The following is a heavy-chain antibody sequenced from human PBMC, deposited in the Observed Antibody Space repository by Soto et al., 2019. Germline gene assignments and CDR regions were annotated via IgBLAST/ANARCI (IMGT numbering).Heavy chain of an antibody. V-gene: IGHV4-59*01. CDR2: IYYSGST. Sequence: SETLSLTCTVSGGSISSYYWSWIRQPPGKGLEWIGYIYYSGSTNYNPSLKSRVTISVDTSKNQFSLKLSSVTAADTAVYYCARMSGRAPHTAAAAAPFDYWGQGTLVTVS. D-gene: IGHD6-13*01. CDR3: ARMSGRAPHTAAAAAPFDY. CDR1: GGSISSYY. J-gene: IGHJ4*02.